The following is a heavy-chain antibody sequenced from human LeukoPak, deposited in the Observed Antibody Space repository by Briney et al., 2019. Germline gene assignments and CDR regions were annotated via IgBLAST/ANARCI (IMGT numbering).Heavy chain of an antibody. CDR1: GYTFTSYA. CDR3: ARGRRAYVWGSYLLVHNWFDP. D-gene: IGHD3-16*02. Sequence: GASVTVSFKASGYTFTSYAMNWVRQAPGQGLEWMGWINTNTGNPTYAQGFTGRFVFSLDTSVSTAYLQISSLKAEDTAVYYCARGRRAYVWGSYLLVHNWFDPWGQGTLVTVSS. CDR2: INTNTGNP. V-gene: IGHV7-4-1*02. J-gene: IGHJ5*02.